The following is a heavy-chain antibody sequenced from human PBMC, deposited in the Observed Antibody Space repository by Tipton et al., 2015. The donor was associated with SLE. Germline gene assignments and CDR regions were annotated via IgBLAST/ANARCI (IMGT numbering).Heavy chain of an antibody. CDR2: IYYSGST. V-gene: IGHV4-38-2*01. CDR1: GYSISSGYY. D-gene: IGHD4-23*01. Sequence: TLSLTCAVSGYSISSGYYWGWIRQPPGKGLEWIGCIYYSGSTYYNPSLKSRVTISLDTSKNQFSLKMSSVTAADTAVYYCARGRGSNSHYYYGLDVWGQGTTVTVSS. CDR3: ARGRGSNSHYYYGLDV. J-gene: IGHJ6*02.